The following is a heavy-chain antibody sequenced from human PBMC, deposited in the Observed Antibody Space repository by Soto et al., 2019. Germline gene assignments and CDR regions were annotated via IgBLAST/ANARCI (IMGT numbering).Heavy chain of an antibody. CDR2: IYHSGST. V-gene: IGHV4-30-2*01. CDR3: ASYSTMNPRDAFDI. D-gene: IGHD5-12*01. J-gene: IGHJ3*02. Sequence: QLQLQESGSGLVKPSQTLSLTCAVSGGSISSGGYSWSWIRQPPGKGLEWIGYIYHSGSTYYNPSLQTRVTLSVDRSKNQFPLKLSSVNAEDTAVYYCASYSTMNPRDAFDIWGQGTMVTVSS. CDR1: GGSISSGGYS.